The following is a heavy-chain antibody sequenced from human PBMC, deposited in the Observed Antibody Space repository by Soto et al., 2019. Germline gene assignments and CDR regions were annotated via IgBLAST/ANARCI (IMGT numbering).Heavy chain of an antibody. CDR3: ARELYCSGGSCYKKYFQH. J-gene: IGHJ1*01. D-gene: IGHD2-15*01. CDR1: GVTFSSYS. Sequence: EVQLVESGGGLVKPGGSLRLSCAASGVTFSSYSMNWVRQAPGKGLEWVSAISSSSSYIYYADSVKGRFTISRDNAKNSLYLQMNSLRAEDTAVYYCARELYCSGGSCYKKYFQHWGQGTLVTVSS. V-gene: IGHV3-21*01. CDR2: ISSSSSYI.